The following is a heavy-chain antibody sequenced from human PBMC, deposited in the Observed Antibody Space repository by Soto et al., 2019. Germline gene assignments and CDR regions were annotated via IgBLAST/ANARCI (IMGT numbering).Heavy chain of an antibody. Sequence: SETLSLTCTVSGGSISSSSYYWGWIRQPPGKGLEWIGSIYYSGSTYYNPSLKSRVTISVDTSKNQFSLKLSSVTAADTAVYYCARHSSSSPWSPFDYWGQGTLVTVSS. J-gene: IGHJ4*02. D-gene: IGHD6-6*01. V-gene: IGHV4-39*01. CDR2: IYYSGST. CDR1: GGSISSSSYY. CDR3: ARHSSSSPWSPFDY.